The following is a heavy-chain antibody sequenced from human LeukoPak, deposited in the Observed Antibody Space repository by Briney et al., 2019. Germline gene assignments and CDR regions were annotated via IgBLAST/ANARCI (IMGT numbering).Heavy chain of an antibody. CDR1: GITFSTSS. CDR2: ISGSGSSI. CDR3: ARGYSSSDY. Sequence: GGSLRLSCVASGITFSTSSMNWVRQAPGKGLEWVSYISGSGSSIYYADSVKGRFTISRDNAKNSLYLQMNSLKAEDTAVYYCARGYSSSDYWGQGTLVTVPS. D-gene: IGHD6-13*01. V-gene: IGHV3-48*04. J-gene: IGHJ4*02.